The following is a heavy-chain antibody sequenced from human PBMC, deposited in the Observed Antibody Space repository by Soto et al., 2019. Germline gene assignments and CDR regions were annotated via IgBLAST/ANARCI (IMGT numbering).Heavy chain of an antibody. CDR2: ISYDGSNK. CDR1: GFTFSSYA. V-gene: IGHV3-30-3*01. J-gene: IGHJ6*02. D-gene: IGHD3-22*01. Sequence: PGGSLRLSCAASGFTFSSYAMHWVRQAPGKGLEWVAVISYDGSNKYYADSVKGRFTISRDNSKNTLYLQMNSLRAEDTAVYYCARDGKPCSGYYCYYYYGMDVWGQGTTVTVSS. CDR3: ARDGKPCSGYYCYYYYGMDV.